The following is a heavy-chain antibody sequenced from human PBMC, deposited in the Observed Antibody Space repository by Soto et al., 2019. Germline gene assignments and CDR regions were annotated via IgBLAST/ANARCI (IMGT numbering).Heavy chain of an antibody. D-gene: IGHD3-22*01. V-gene: IGHV3-33*01. Sequence: GGSLRLSCAASGFTFSSYGMHWVRQAPGKGLEWVAVIWYDGSNKYYADSVKGRFTISRDNSKNTLYLQMNSLRAEDTAVYYCARDLGAYDSSGYYDDYGMDVWGQGTTVTV. CDR2: IWYDGSNK. J-gene: IGHJ6*02. CDR3: ARDLGAYDSSGYYDDYGMDV. CDR1: GFTFSSYG.